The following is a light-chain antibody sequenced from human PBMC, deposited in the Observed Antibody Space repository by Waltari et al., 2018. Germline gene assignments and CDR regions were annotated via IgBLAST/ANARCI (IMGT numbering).Light chain of an antibody. CDR2: DAS. Sequence: CRARQRVGRCIAWYKKTPGQAPRFLIYDASSRATVIAARFSGSGSVTVFSLITSRLEPEDFAAYYCQQYVNLPATFGQGTTVEIK. CDR3: QQYVNLPAT. CDR1: QRVGRC. V-gene: IGKV3-20*01. J-gene: IGKJ1*01.